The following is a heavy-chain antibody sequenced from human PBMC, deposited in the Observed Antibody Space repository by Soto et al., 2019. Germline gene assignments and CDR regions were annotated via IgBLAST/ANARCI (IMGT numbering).Heavy chain of an antibody. CDR3: ARRPYGSVSSDYYYYYGRDV. CDR2: IYPGDSDT. CDR1: GYSFTSYW. D-gene: IGHD3-10*01. J-gene: IGHJ6*02. V-gene: IGHV5-51*01. Sequence: PGESLKISCKGSGYSFTSYWIDWVRQMPGKGLEWMGIIYPGDSDTRYSPSFQGLVTISADKTISPAYLQWSSLKASDTAMYYCARRPYGSVSSDYYYYYGRDVWGQGTTVTVSS.